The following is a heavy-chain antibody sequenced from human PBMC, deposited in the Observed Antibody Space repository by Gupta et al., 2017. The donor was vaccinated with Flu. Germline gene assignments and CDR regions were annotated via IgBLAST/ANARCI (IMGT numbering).Heavy chain of an antibody. V-gene: IGHV3-30*18. CDR1: GSTFSSYG. J-gene: IGHJ4*02. D-gene: IGHD6-13*01. Sequence: QVQLVESGGGVVQPGRFLRLSCAASGSTFSSYGMHWVRPAPGKGMEWVAVISYDGSNKYYADSVKGRLTISRDNSKNTLYLQMNSLRAEDTAVYYCAKDKSDGIAAAGAFDYWGQGTLVTVSS. CDR2: ISYDGSNK. CDR3: AKDKSDGIAAAGAFDY.